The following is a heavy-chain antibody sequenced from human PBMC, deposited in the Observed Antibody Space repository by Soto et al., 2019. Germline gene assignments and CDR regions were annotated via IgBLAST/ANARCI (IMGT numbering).Heavy chain of an antibody. Sequence: PSETLSLTCTVSGGSVSSGSYYWSWIRQPPGKGLEWIGYIYYSGISHYNHSLKSRLTISVDRSKNQFTLQLTSVTVADTAVYYCATSYGNAWYTYWGQGTQVTVSS. D-gene: IGHD6-13*01. CDR3: ATSYGNAWYTY. CDR2: IYYSGIS. V-gene: IGHV4-61*01. CDR1: GGSVSSGSYY. J-gene: IGHJ4*02.